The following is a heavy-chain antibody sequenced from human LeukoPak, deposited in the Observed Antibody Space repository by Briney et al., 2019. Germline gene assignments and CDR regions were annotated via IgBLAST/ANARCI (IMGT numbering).Heavy chain of an antibody. V-gene: IGHV4-59*11. Sequence: SETLSLTCSVSGGSTANHYWSWIRQPPGEGLEWIGYIFYNGRTVYNPSLKSRVTMSVGTSKRQFSLNLTSVTAADTAVYFCARSRGAGGDYFDYWGQGILVAVSS. CDR2: IFYNGRT. J-gene: IGHJ4*02. CDR3: ARSRGAGGDYFDY. CDR1: GGSTANHY. D-gene: IGHD3-10*01.